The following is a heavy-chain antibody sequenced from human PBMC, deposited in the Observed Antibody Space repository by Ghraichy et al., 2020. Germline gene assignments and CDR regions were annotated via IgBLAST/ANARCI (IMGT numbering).Heavy chain of an antibody. V-gene: IGHV4-38-2*02. CDR1: GYSIRSGYF. CDR2: VYHTGST. J-gene: IGHJ3*02. Sequence: SETLSLTCTVSGYSIRSGYFWGWVRQSPGKGLEWIGSVYHTGSTHHNPSLERRLTILVDTSMNHFSLKLRSVTAADTAVYYCARPSSHNDLEGFVIWGQGTVVIVSS. D-gene: IGHD1-1*01. CDR3: ARPSSHNDLEGFVI.